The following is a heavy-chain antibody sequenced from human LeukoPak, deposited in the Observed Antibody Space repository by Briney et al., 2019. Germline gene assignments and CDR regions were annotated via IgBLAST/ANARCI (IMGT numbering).Heavy chain of an antibody. CDR3: ARDRTPYCSSTSCYGAFDI. Sequence: GSLRLSCAASGFTFSSYGMHWVRQAPGKGLERVAFIRYDGSNKYYADSVKGRFTISGDNSKNTLYLQMNSLRAEDTAVYYCARDRTPYCSSTSCYGAFDIWGQGTMVTVSS. CDR2: IRYDGSNK. CDR1: GFTFSSYG. V-gene: IGHV3-30*02. J-gene: IGHJ3*02. D-gene: IGHD2-2*01.